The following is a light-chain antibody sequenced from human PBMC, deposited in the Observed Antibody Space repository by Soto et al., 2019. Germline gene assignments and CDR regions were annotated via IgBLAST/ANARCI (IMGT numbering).Light chain of an antibody. CDR3: QQYVSYPTS. CDR1: QSISVW. V-gene: IGKV1-5*03. J-gene: IGKJ1*01. CDR2: KAS. Sequence: DIQMTQSPSTLSASVGDRVTLTCRASQSISVWLAWYQQRPGKAPKLLINKASSLESGVPLRFSGSGSGTEFTLTISSLQPDDFATYYCQQYVSYPTSFGQGTKVEIK.